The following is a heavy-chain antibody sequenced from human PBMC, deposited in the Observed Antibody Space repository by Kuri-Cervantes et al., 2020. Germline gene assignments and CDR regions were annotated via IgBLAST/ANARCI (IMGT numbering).Heavy chain of an antibody. D-gene: IGHD6-6*01. CDR3: ARDGIAARPGDY. CDR1: GYTFTSYG. Sequence: ASVKVSCKASGYTFTSYGISWVRQAPGQGLEWMGWISAYNGNTNYAQKLQGRVTMTTDTSTSTAHMKLRSLRSDDTAVYYCARDGIAARPGDYWGQGTLVTVSS. CDR2: ISAYNGNT. V-gene: IGHV1-18*01. J-gene: IGHJ4*02.